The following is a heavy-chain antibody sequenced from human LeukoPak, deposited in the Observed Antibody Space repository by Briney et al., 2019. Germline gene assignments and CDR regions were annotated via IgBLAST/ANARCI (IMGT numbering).Heavy chain of an antibody. CDR1: GYTFIAYY. CDR2: INPNSGGT. Sequence: ASVKVSFKASGYTFIAYYMHWVRQAPGQGLEWMGWINPNSGGTNYAQNFQGRVTVTRDTSISTAYMELSRLKSDDTAVYYCARGYSSSWYEVSGWFDPWGQGTLVTVSS. D-gene: IGHD6-13*01. CDR3: ARGYSSSWYEVSGWFDP. J-gene: IGHJ5*02. V-gene: IGHV1-2*02.